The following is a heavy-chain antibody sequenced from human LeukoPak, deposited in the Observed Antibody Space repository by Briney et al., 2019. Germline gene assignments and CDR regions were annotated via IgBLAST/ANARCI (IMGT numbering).Heavy chain of an antibody. D-gene: IGHD5-18*01. CDR2: MNPNSGNT. V-gene: IGHV1-8*02. CDR1: GGTFSSYA. J-gene: IGHJ6*02. CDR3: ARGRLELWSHYYYYYGMDV. Sequence: ASVKVSCKASGGTFSSYAINWVRQATGQGLEWMGWMNPNSGNTGYAQKFQGRVTMTRNTSISTAYMELSSLRSEDTAVYYCARGRLELWSHYYYYYGMDVWGQGTTVTVSS.